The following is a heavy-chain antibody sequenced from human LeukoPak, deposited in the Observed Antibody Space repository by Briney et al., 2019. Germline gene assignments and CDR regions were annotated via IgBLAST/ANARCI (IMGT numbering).Heavy chain of an antibody. CDR2: ISSGSGGST. V-gene: IGHV3-23*01. J-gene: IGHJ3*02. CDR3: AKGLIAAAGVNAFDI. CDR1: GFTFSSYN. D-gene: IGHD6-13*01. Sequence: PGGSLRLSCAASGFTFSSYNMNWVRQAPGKGLEWVSYISSGSGGSTYYADSVKGRFTTSRDNSKNTLYLQMNSLRAEDTAVYYCAKGLIAAAGVNAFDIWGQGTMVTVSS.